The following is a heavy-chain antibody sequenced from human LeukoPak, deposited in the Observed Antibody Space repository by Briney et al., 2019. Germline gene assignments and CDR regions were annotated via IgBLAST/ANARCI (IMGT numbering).Heavy chain of an antibody. J-gene: IGHJ6*03. D-gene: IGHD1-26*01. CDR2: ISYSGST. Sequence: SSETLSLTCTVSGGSISSSIYYWAWIRQPPGKGLEWIGSISYSGSTYYNPSLKSRVTISVDTSKNQFSLKLSSVTAADTAVYYCARDGWVGATTGGFGPTYYYYYYMDVWGKGTTVTVSS. CDR1: GGSISSSIYY. CDR3: ARDGWVGATTGGFGPTYYYYYYMDV. V-gene: IGHV4-39*07.